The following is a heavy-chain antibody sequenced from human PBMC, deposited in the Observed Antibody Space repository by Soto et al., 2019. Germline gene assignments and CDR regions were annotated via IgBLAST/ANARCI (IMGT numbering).Heavy chain of an antibody. CDR2: ISYDGTNK. D-gene: IGHD3-10*01. CDR1: GLRFSDYG. CDR3: AKASGISNVVPIFDY. V-gene: IGHV3-30*18. Sequence: QVHLVESGGGVVQPGRSLRLSCAASGLRFSDYGMHWVRQAPGKGLELVAAISYDGTNKNYADSVKGRFTISRDNSKNPPYLQMSSLRAEDKTVYFCAKASGISNVVPIFDYWGQGTLVTASS. J-gene: IGHJ4*02.